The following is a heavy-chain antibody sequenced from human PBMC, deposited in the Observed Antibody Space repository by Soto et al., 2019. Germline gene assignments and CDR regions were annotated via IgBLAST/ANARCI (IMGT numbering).Heavy chain of an antibody. J-gene: IGHJ4*02. D-gene: IGHD3-22*01. CDR3: EKTQNFNGYDTGFEC. Sequence: GGSLRLSCIVSGFSFAGYALAWVRQAPGKGLEWVAAVSGGGGGTYYADSVQGRFSVARGKSGNMIYLQMNSLTAGDTAAYYCEKTQNFNGYDTGFECWGRGTRCSVSS. V-gene: IGHV3-23*01. CDR2: VSGGGGGT. CDR1: GFSFAGYA.